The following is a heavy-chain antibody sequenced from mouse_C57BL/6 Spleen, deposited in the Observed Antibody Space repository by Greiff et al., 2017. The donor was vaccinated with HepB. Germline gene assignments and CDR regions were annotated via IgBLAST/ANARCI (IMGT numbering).Heavy chain of an antibody. J-gene: IGHJ2*01. CDR3: ARSGYYYGFYFDY. V-gene: IGHV1-52*01. CDR2: IDPSDSET. D-gene: IGHD1-1*01. Sequence: QVQLQQPGAELVRPGSSVKLSCKASGYTFTSYWMHWVKQRPIQGLEWIGNIDPSDSETHYNQKFKDKATLTVDKSSSTAYMQLSSLTSEDSAVYYCARSGYYYGFYFDYWGQGTTLTVSS. CDR1: GYTFTSYW.